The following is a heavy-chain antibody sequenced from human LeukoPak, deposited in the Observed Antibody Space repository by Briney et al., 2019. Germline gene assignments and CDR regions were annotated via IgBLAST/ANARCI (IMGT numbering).Heavy chain of an antibody. J-gene: IGHJ4*02. D-gene: IGHD3-16*02. CDR2: INYSGST. CDR1: GGSISSYY. Sequence: SETLSLTCTVSGGSISSYYRSWIRQPPGKGLEWIGYINYSGSTNYNPFLKSRVTISVDTSKSQFSLKLSSVTAADTAVYYCARLTANYDYVWGSYRYTGGQFDYWGQGTLVTVSS. V-gene: IGHV4-59*08. CDR3: ARLTANYDYVWGSYRYTGGQFDY.